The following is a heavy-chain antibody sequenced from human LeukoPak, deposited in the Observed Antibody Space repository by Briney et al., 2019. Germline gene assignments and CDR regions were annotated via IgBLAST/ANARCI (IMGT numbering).Heavy chain of an antibody. Sequence: GGSLRLSCAASGFTFSSYGMHWVRQAPGKGLEWVAVISYDGSNKYYADSVKGRFTISRDNSKNTLYLQMNSLRAEDTAVYYCARDSHDCSSTSCYGEYYYYYMDVWGKGTTVTVSS. CDR1: GFTFSSYG. CDR2: ISYDGSNK. J-gene: IGHJ6*03. D-gene: IGHD2-2*01. CDR3: ARDSHDCSSTSCYGEYYYYYMDV. V-gene: IGHV3-30*03.